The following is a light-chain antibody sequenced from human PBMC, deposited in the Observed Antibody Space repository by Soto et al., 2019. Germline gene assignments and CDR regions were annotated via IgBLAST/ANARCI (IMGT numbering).Light chain of an antibody. Sequence: QSALTQPASVSGSPGQSITISCSGSSSDVGGYNHVSWYQQHPGKAPKVMIYEVSNRPSGVSHRFTGSKPGNTASLTISGLQAEDEADYYCSSYTDTSTLVVFGGRTKVTVL. CDR3: SSYTDTSTLVV. V-gene: IGLV2-14*01. CDR1: SSDVGGYNH. J-gene: IGLJ2*01. CDR2: EVS.